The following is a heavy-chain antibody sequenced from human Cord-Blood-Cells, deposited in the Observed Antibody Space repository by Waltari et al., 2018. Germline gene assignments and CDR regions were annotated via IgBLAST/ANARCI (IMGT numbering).Heavy chain of an antibody. CDR3: TTDQPIFER. V-gene: IGHV3-15*01. CDR1: GFTFSNAW. J-gene: IGHJ4*02. D-gene: IGHD3-9*01. CDR2: IKSKTDGGTT. Sequence: EVQLVESGGGLVKPGGSLRLSCAASGFTFSNAWMSWVRQAPGKGLEGGGRIKSKTDGGTTDYAEPVKGRFTSSRDDSKNTLYLQMNSLKTEDTAVYYCTTDQPIFERWGQGTLVTVSS.